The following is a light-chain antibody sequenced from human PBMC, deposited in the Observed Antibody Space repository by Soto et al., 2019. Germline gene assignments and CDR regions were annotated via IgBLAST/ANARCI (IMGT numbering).Light chain of an antibody. J-gene: IGLJ2*01. CDR3: RSYAGINNVI. CDR1: SSDVGGYDY. Sequence: QSALTQPPSASGSPGQTVTISCTGTSSDVGGYDYVSWYQQQSGEAPKLIIYEVTNRPSGVPDRFSGSKSGNTASLTVSGLPAEDEDDYYCRSYAGINNVIFGAGTKLTVL. CDR2: EVT. V-gene: IGLV2-8*01.